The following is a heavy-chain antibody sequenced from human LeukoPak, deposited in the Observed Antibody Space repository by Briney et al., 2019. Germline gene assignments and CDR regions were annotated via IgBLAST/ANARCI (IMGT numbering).Heavy chain of an antibody. CDR2: INSDGSST. D-gene: IGHD2-2*01. Sequence: GGSLRLSCAASGFTLTNYWMYWVRQAPGKGLVWVSRINSDGSSTDYADSVKGRFTISRDNAKNTLYLQMNSLRAEDTAVYYCARGSPGGYCSSTSCYAFKDAFDIWGKGTMVTVSS. V-gene: IGHV3-74*01. CDR1: GFTLTNYW. J-gene: IGHJ3*02. CDR3: ARGSPGGYCSSTSCYAFKDAFDI.